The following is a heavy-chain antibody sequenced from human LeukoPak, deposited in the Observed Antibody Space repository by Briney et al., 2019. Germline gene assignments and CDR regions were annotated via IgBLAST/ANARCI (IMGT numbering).Heavy chain of an antibody. CDR3: ARSAGRHYGGTSELDC. V-gene: IGHV1-18*01. D-gene: IGHD4-23*01. CDR1: GYTFTSHG. J-gene: IGHJ4*02. CDR2: ISAYNGNT. Sequence: ASVKVSCKASGYTFTSHGISWVRQAPGQGLEWMGWISAYNGNTNYAQRVQGRVTMTTDTSTSTAYMELRSLRSDDTAVYYCARSAGRHYGGTSELDCWGQGTLVTVSS.